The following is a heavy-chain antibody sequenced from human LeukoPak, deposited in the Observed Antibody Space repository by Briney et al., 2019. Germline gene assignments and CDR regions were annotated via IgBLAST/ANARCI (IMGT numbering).Heavy chain of an antibody. CDR1: GFTFRNYG. V-gene: IGHV3-7*01. Sequence: GESLRLSCAASGFTFRNYGMSWVRQAPGKGLEWLANIKLDGSDEHYADSVKGRFTISRDNSKNTLYLQMNSLRAEDTAVYYCARFGGYYDILTGLTGYWGQGTLVTVSS. CDR3: ARFGGYYDILTGLTGY. J-gene: IGHJ4*02. CDR2: IKLDGSDE. D-gene: IGHD3-9*01.